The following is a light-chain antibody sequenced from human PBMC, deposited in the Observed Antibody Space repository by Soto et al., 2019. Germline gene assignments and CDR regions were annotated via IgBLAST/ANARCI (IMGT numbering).Light chain of an antibody. Sequence: QSVLTQPASVSGSPGQWITISCTGTSSDVGGYNYVSWYQQHPGKAPKLMIYDVSNRPSGVSNRFSGSKSGNTASLTISGLQAEDEADYYCSSYTSSSTPPYVFGTGTKLTVL. CDR1: SSDVGGYNY. CDR3: SSYTSSSTPPYV. V-gene: IGLV2-14*01. J-gene: IGLJ1*01. CDR2: DVS.